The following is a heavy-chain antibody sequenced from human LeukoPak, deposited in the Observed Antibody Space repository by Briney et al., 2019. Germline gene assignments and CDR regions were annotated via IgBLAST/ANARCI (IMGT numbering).Heavy chain of an antibody. CDR3: ARANLRDTYNWFDP. J-gene: IGHJ5*02. CDR2: IIPILGIA. Sequence: ASVKVSCKASGYTFSSYAISWVRQAPGQGLEWMGRIIPILGIANYAQKFQGRVTITADKSTSTAYMELSSLRSEDTAVYYCARANLRDTYNWFDPWGQGTLVTVSS. V-gene: IGHV1-69*04. CDR1: GYTFSSYA. D-gene: IGHD4/OR15-4a*01.